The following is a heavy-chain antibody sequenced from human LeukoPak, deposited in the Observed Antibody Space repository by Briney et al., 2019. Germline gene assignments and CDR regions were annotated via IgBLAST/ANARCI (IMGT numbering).Heavy chain of an antibody. D-gene: IGHD4-17*01. Sequence: GGSLRLSCAASGFTFSSYSMNWVRQAPGKGLEWVSSISSSSSYIYYADSVKGRFTISRDNAENSLYLQTNSLRAEDTAVYYCARDTHLITVNHFDYWGQGALVTVSS. CDR2: ISSSSSYI. V-gene: IGHV3-21*01. CDR1: GFTFSSYS. J-gene: IGHJ4*02. CDR3: ARDTHLITVNHFDY.